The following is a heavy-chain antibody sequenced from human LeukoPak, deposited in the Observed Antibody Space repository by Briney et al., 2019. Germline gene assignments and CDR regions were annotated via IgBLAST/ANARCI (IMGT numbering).Heavy chain of an antibody. D-gene: IGHD6-13*01. CDR2: ISAGGGST. CDR1: GFTFRSEG. CDR3: VKRRRGSSLSFMDV. J-gene: IGHJ6*03. Sequence: PGGTLRLSCAASGFTFRSEGMSWVRQAPGKGLEWVSDISAGGGSTSYADSVKGRFTISRDNSKNTLYLQMNSLRVEDTAVYYCVKRRRGSSLSFMDVWGKGTTVIISS. V-gene: IGHV3-23*01.